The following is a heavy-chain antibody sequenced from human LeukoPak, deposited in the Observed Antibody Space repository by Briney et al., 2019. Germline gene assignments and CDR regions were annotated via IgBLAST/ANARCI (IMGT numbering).Heavy chain of an antibody. CDR1: GGSFSGYY. CDR2: INHSGST. J-gene: IGHJ4*02. V-gene: IGHV4-34*01. D-gene: IGHD6-13*01. Sequence: SETLSLTCAVYGGSFSGYYWSWIRQPPGKGLEWIGEINHSGSTNYNPSLKSRVTISVDTSKNQFSLKLSSVTAADTAVYYCARVYSSSWYPGFDYWGQGTLVTVSS. CDR3: ARVYSSSWYPGFDY.